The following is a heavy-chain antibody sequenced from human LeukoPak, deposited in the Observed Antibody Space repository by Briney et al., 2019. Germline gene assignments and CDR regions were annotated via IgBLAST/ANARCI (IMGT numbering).Heavy chain of an antibody. V-gene: IGHV1-18*04. D-gene: IGHD1-1*01. J-gene: IGHJ4*02. CDR1: GYPFTGYY. Sequence: ASVKVSCKASGYPFTGYYLHWVRQAPGEGLEWMGWISVYNGNTNYAQKLQGRLTMTTDTSTRTAYMELRSLRSDDTAVYYCARPRSGNDRYFDYWGQGTLVTVSS. CDR3: ARPRSGNDRYFDY. CDR2: ISVYNGNT.